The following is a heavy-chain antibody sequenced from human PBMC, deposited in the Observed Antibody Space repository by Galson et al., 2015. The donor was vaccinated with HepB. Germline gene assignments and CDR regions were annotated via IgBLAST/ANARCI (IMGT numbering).Heavy chain of an antibody. V-gene: IGHV3-33*08. D-gene: IGHD1-26*01. Sequence: SLRLSCAASGFTFSSYGMHWVRQAPGKGLEWVAVIWYDGSNKYYADSVKGRFTISRDNSKNTLYLQMNSLRAEDTAVYYCARCIEGDGMDVWGQGTTVTVSS. CDR1: GFTFSSYG. CDR3: ARCIEGDGMDV. J-gene: IGHJ6*02. CDR2: IWYDGSNK.